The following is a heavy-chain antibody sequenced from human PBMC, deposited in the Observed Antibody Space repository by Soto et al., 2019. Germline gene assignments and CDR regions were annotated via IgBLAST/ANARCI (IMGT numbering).Heavy chain of an antibody. CDR3: ARVGGTPYYYYYYMDV. V-gene: IGHV4-34*01. Sequence: SETLSLTCAGYGGSFSGYYWSWIRQPPGKGLEWIGEINHSGSTNYNPSLKSRVTISVDTSKNQFSLKLSSVTAADTAVYYCARVGGTPYYYYYYMDVWGKGTTVTGSS. CDR1: GGSFSGYY. CDR2: INHSGST. J-gene: IGHJ6*03. D-gene: IGHD1-1*01.